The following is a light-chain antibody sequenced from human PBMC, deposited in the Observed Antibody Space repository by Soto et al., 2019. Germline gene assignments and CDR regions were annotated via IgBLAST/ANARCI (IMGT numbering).Light chain of an antibody. CDR3: RQLNSYPLYT. CDR1: QGISSY. J-gene: IGKJ2*01. CDR2: APS. V-gene: IGKV1-9*01. Sequence: DIQLTQSPSFLSASVEDRVTITCRASQGISSYLPWYQQKPGNAPKPLLYAPSTLQSGVPSTFSGSGSETEFPLTNNSLQPEDFATYYCRQLNSYPLYTFGQGTKLEIK.